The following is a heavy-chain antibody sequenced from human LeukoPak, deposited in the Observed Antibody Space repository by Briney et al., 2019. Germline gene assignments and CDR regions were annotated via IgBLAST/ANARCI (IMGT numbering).Heavy chain of an antibody. CDR3: YYAGY. CDR2: ISGSGSTI. CDR1: GFTISSNE. V-gene: IGHV3-48*03. D-gene: IGHD3-3*01. Sequence: GGSLRLSCAASGFTISSNELNWVRQPPGKGLEWVSYISGSGSTIYYADSVKGRFTISRDNAKNPLYLQMNSLTAEDTATYYCYYAGYWGQGTLVTVSS. J-gene: IGHJ4*02.